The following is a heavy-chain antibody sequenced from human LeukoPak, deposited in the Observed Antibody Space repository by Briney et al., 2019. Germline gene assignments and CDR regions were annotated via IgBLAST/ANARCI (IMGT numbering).Heavy chain of an antibody. D-gene: IGHD3-9*01. Sequence: PSGTLSLTCAVSGGSISSSNWWSWVRQPPGKGLGWIGEIYHSGSTNYNPSLKSRVTISVDKSKNQFSLKLSSVTAADTAVYYCARDLLRYFDWLSPLDVWGQGTTVTVSS. CDR1: GGSISSSNW. J-gene: IGHJ6*02. CDR3: ARDLLRYFDWLSPLDV. V-gene: IGHV4-4*02. CDR2: IYHSGST.